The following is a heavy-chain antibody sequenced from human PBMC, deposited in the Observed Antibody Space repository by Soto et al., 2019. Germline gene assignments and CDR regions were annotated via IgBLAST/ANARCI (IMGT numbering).Heavy chain of an antibody. CDR2: ISGSGART. D-gene: IGHD3-3*01. CDR3: ARGDSYYDFGIEC. Sequence: GGSLRLSCAVSGFIFSNYAMSWVRQATGKGLEWVTSISGSGARTYYADSVKGRITTSRDNSKNTLFLQVSSLRDEDTAVYFCARGDSYYDFGIECWGQGTVVTVSS. CDR1: GFIFSNYA. J-gene: IGHJ4*02. V-gene: IGHV3-23*01.